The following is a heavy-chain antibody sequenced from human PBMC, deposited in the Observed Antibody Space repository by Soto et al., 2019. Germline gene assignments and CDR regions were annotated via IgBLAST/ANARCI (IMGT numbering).Heavy chain of an antibody. CDR1: GLTVSSTY. CDR2: IYSGGST. D-gene: IGHD3-22*01. J-gene: IGHJ3*02. CDR3: ARRLPYDSKGALFAFDI. Sequence: PGGSLRLSCKASGLTVSSTYMSWIRQAPGKGLEWVSVIYSGGSTYYADSVKGRFTISRDNSKNTLYLQMNSLRAEDTAVYYCARRLPYDSKGALFAFDIWGQGTMVTVSS. V-gene: IGHV3-53*01.